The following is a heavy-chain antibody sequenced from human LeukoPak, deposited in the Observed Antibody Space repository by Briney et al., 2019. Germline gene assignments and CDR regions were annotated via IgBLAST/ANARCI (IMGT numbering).Heavy chain of an antibody. J-gene: IGHJ4*02. CDR2: LSAYNGNT. CDR3: ARDYGYSSPTGDYSDY. Sequence: ASLKVSCKAYGYTFTGYGISWVRQAPGQGLEWMGGLSAYNGNTNYAQKAQGRVTMTTDTSTSTAYMELRSLRSDDTAVYYCARDYGYSSPTGDYSDYWGQGTLVTVSS. V-gene: IGHV1-18*01. CDR1: GYTFTGYG. D-gene: IGHD6-19*01.